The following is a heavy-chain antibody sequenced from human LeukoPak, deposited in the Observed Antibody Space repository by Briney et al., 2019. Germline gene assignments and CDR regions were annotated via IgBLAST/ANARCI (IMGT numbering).Heavy chain of an antibody. D-gene: IGHD1-1*01. CDR2: INHSGST. J-gene: IGHJ6*02. CDR3: ARHSRGTSWVMDV. CDR1: GGSFSGYY. V-gene: IGHV4-34*01. Sequence: SETLSLTCAVYGGSFSGYYWSWIRQPPGKGLEWIGEINHSGSTNYNPSLKSRVTISVDTSKNQFSLKLSSVTAADTAVYYFARHSRGTSWVMDVWGPGTTGTGSS.